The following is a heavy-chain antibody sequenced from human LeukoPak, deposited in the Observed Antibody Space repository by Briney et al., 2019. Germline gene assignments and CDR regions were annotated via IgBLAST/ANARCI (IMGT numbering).Heavy chain of an antibody. J-gene: IGHJ4*02. Sequence: GGSLRLSCAASGFTFSSYAMSWVRQAPGKGLEWVSAISGSGGSTYYADSVKGRFTISRDNSKNTLYLQMNSLRAEDTAVYYCSKDPYYYGSGSYFVYFDYWGQGTLVIVSS. V-gene: IGHV3-23*01. D-gene: IGHD3-10*01. CDR1: GFTFSSYA. CDR3: SKDPYYYGSGSYFVYFDY. CDR2: ISGSGGST.